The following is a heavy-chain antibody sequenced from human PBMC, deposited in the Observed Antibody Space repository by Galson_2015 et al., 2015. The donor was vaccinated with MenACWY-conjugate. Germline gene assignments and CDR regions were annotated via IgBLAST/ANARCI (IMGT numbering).Heavy chain of an antibody. CDR2: ILYDGSQR. Sequence: SLRLSCAASGFTFSRSGMHWVRQAPGQGLEWVALILYDGSQRIYTGSVKGRFTISRDNSRNTLYLQMNSLRPDDTAVYYCAQDYVTTWCCFDYWGRGTLVTVSS. D-gene: IGHD2-8*02. CDR3: AQDYVTTWCCFDY. V-gene: IGHV3-30*02. J-gene: IGHJ4*02. CDR1: GFTFSRSG.